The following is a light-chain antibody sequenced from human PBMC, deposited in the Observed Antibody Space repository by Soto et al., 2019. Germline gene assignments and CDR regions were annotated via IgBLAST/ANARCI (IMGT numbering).Light chain of an antibody. CDR3: SSYAGSNNLV. CDR2: EVN. Sequence: QSVLTQPPSASGSPGQSVTISCTGTSSAVGGFNYVSWYQQHPGKAPKLMIYEVNKQPSGIPDRFSGSKSGNTASLTVSGLQAEDEADYYCSSYAGSNNLVFGGGTKVTVL. CDR1: SSAVGGFNY. J-gene: IGLJ2*01. V-gene: IGLV2-8*01.